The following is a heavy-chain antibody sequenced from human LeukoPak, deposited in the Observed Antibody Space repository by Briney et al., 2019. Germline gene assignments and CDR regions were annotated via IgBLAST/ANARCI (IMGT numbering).Heavy chain of an antibody. V-gene: IGHV4-39*01. CDR1: GGSVSSGSYY. J-gene: IGHJ3*02. CDR2: ITHNGST. D-gene: IGHD3-22*01. CDR3: ARPTFSGYYSGPFDI. Sequence: PSETLSLTCTVSGGSVSSGSYYWSWIRQSPGKGLEWIGEITHNGSTTFNPSLESRLTISVDTSKNQFSLKLSSVTAADTAVYFCARPTFSGYYSGPFDIWGQGTIVTVSS.